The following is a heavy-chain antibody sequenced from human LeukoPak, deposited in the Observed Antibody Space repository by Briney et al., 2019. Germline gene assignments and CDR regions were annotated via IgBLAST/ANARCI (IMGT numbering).Heavy chain of an antibody. CDR2: ISSSSSTI. Sequence: GGSLRLSCAASGFTFSSYSVNWVRQAPGKGLEWVSYISSSSSTIYYADSVKGRFTICRDNAKNSLYLQMNSLRDEDTAVYYCARDPTVVTPGGAFDTWGQGTMVTVSS. J-gene: IGHJ3*02. CDR3: ARDPTVVTPGGAFDT. CDR1: GFTFSSYS. V-gene: IGHV3-48*02. D-gene: IGHD4-23*01.